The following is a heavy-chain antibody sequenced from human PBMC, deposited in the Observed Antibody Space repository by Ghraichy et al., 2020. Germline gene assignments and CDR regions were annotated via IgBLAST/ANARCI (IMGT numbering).Heavy chain of an antibody. Sequence: ETLSLTCAVYGGSFSGYYWSWIRQPPGKGLEWIGEINHSGSTNYNPSLKSRVTISVDTSKNQFSLKLSSVTAADTAVYYCARGFFSRGGSGSYYNRRSPYFDYWGQGTLVTVSS. D-gene: IGHD3-10*01. CDR3: ARGFFSRGGSGSYYNRRSPYFDY. V-gene: IGHV4-34*01. CDR1: GGSFSGYY. J-gene: IGHJ4*02. CDR2: INHSGST.